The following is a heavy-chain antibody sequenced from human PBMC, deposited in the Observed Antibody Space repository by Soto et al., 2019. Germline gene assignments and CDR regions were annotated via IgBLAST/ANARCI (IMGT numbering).Heavy chain of an antibody. CDR2: ISYDGTSK. V-gene: IGHV3-30*01. CDR3: ARGDSNSWSDY. Sequence: QVQLVESGGGVVQPGRSLRLSCAASGFTFRNYAMDWVRQAPGKGLEWVAVISYDGTSKYYADSVKGRFTISRDNSKNTLSLQMNSLRAEDTAVYYCARGDSNSWSDYWGQGTLVTVSS. CDR1: GFTFRNYA. J-gene: IGHJ4*02. D-gene: IGHD6-13*01.